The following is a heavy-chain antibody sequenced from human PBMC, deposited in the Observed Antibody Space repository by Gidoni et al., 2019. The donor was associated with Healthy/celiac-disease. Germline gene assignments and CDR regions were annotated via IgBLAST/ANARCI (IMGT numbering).Heavy chain of an antibody. CDR1: GYTFNGYY. D-gene: IGHD1-26*01. J-gene: IGHJ5*02. V-gene: IGHV1-2*04. CDR2: FNPNSCGT. Sequence: QVQLVQSGAEVKKPGASVRVSCKASGYTFNGYYMHWVRQAPGDGLEWMGWFNPNSCGTNDAQKFPGWVTMTRDTSISTAYMELIRLRSDDTAVYYCARAGPGDNWFDPWGQGTLVTVSS. CDR3: ARAGPGDNWFDP.